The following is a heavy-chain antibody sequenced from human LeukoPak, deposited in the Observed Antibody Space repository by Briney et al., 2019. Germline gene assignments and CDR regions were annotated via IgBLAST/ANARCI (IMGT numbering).Heavy chain of an antibody. CDR3: AEQNNYDSSGYYYAEYFQH. V-gene: IGHV1-69*05. J-gene: IGHJ1*01. Sequence: SVKVSCKASGGAFSSYAISWVRQAPGQGLEWMGRIIPIFGTANYAQKFQGRVTITTDESTSTAYMELSSLRSEDTAVYYCAEQNNYDSSGYYYAEYFQHWGQGTLVTVSS. CDR1: GGAFSSYA. CDR2: IIPIFGTA. D-gene: IGHD3-22*01.